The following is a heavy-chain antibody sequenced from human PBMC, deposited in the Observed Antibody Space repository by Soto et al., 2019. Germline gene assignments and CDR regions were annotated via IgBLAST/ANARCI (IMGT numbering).Heavy chain of an antibody. CDR3: ASASSGSGAFDI. J-gene: IGHJ3*02. V-gene: IGHV4-34*01. D-gene: IGHD5-12*01. CDR1: GGSFSGYY. Sequence: SSETLSLTCAVYGGSFSGYYWSWIRQPPGKGLEWIGEINHSGSTNYNPSLKSRVTISVDTSKNQFSLKLSSVTAADTAVYYCASASSGSGAFDIWGQGTMVTVSS. CDR2: INHSGST.